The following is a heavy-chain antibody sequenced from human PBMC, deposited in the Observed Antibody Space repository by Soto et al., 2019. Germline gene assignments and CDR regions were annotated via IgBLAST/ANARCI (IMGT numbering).Heavy chain of an antibody. Sequence: ASVKVSCKASGYTFTSYAMHWLRQAPGQRLEWMGWINAGNGNTKYSQKFQGRVTITRDTSASTAYMELSSLRSEDTAVYYCARDTLYDSSGYYYVGYNWFDPWGQGTPVTVSS. V-gene: IGHV1-3*01. D-gene: IGHD3-22*01. CDR1: GYTFTSYA. CDR2: INAGNGNT. J-gene: IGHJ5*02. CDR3: ARDTLYDSSGYYYVGYNWFDP.